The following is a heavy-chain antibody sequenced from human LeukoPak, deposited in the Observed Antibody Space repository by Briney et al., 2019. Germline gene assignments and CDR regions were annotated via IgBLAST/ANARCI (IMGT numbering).Heavy chain of an antibody. CDR1: RYIFTGYY. J-gene: IGHJ4*02. Sequence: ASVKVSCKASRYIFTGYYIHWVRQAPGQGLEWMGWINPDSGVTNYAQKFQGRVTMTRDTSISTAYMELSRLTSDDTAVYYCARFRSRSSWYIPPFDFWGQGTLVTVSS. D-gene: IGHD6-13*01. V-gene: IGHV1-2*02. CDR2: INPDSGVT. CDR3: ARFRSRSSWYIPPFDF.